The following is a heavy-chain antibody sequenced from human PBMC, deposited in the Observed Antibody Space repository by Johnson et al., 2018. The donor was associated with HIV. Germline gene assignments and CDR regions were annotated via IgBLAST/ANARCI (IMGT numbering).Heavy chain of an antibody. CDR2: IRNDGGNK. J-gene: IGHJ3*02. CDR3: ANTYSSGYYNDAFDI. Sequence: QVQLVESGGGVVQPGGSLRLSCAASGFMFRSYAMHWVRQAPGKGLEWVAVIRNDGGNKYNVDSVKGRFTISRDNSKNTLYLQMNSLRIEDTAVYYCANTYSSGYYNDAFDIWGQGTMVTVSS. CDR1: GFMFRSYA. V-gene: IGHV3-30*02. D-gene: IGHD3-22*01.